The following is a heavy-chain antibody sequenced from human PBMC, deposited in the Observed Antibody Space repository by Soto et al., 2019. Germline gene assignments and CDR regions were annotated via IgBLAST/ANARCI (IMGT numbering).Heavy chain of an antibody. V-gene: IGHV4-59*08. Sequence: SDTLXLTCTVHGGSISSCYWSWIRQPPGKGLEWIGYIYYSGSTNYNPSLKSRVTISVDTSKNQFSLKLGAGTAADTAVYCCARLEGDTIFGVVADWLEPWGQGTLVTVSS. CDR3: ARLEGDTIFGVVADWLEP. CDR1: GGSISSCY. J-gene: IGHJ5*02. D-gene: IGHD3-3*01. CDR2: IYYSGST.